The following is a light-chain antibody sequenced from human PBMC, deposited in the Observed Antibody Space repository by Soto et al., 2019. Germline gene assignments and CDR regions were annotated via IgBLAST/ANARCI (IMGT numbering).Light chain of an antibody. Sequence: DIQMTQSPSSVSASVGDRVTITCRASQDIGRWLAWYQQKPGAAPNLLIYTASSLQSGVPPKFSGSGSGTDFTLTISSLQPEDFATYYCQQANTFPRTFGQGTKVEIK. CDR3: QQANTFPRT. V-gene: IGKV1-12*01. J-gene: IGKJ1*01. CDR2: TAS. CDR1: QDIGRW.